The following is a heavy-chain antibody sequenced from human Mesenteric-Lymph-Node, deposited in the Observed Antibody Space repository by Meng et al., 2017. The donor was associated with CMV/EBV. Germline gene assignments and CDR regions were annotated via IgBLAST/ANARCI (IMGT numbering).Heavy chain of an antibody. J-gene: IGHJ4*02. V-gene: IGHV4-34*01. CDR1: GGSFSGYF. D-gene: IGHD4-23*01. CDR2: INHSGST. CDR3: ARHQRWLKSEGGFNY. Sequence: LPQWGAGLLTLAETLPPTCRVYGGSFSGYFWSWIRQPPGKGLEWIGEINHSGSTNYNPSLKSRVTISVDTSKNQFSLKLSSVTAADTAVYYCARHQRWLKSEGGFNYWGQGTLVTVSS.